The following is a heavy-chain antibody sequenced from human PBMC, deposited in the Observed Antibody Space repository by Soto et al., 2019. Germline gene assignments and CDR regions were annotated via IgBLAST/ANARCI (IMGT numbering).Heavy chain of an antibody. J-gene: IGHJ5*02. CDR1: GYTFTSYD. Sequence: QVQLVQSGAEVKKPGASVKVSCKASGYTFTSYDINWVRLATGQGLEWMGWMNPNSGSTAYAQKFQGRGTMTRNTSISTAYMELSSLRSEATAVSYCARLKQDYAVAWGQGTLVTASS. D-gene: IGHD3-16*01. CDR2: MNPNSGST. CDR3: ARLKQDYAVA. V-gene: IGHV1-8*01.